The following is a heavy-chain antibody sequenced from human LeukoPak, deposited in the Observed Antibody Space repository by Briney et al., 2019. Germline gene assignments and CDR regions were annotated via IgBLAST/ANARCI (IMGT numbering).Heavy chain of an antibody. D-gene: IGHD3-9*01. Sequence: GGSLRLSCAASGFTFSSSSMNWVRQAPGKGLEWVSSIISSGSIYYADSVKGRFTISRDNAKSSLYLQMNSLRAEDTAVYFCAKKTGYDRGGMDVWGPGTTVTVPS. CDR1: GFTFSSSS. CDR3: AKKTGYDRGGMDV. V-gene: IGHV3-21*01. CDR2: IISSGSI. J-gene: IGHJ6*02.